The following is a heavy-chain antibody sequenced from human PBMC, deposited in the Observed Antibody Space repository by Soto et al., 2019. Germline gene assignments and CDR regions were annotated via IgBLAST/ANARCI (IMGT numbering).Heavy chain of an antibody. Sequence: QVQLVESGGGVVQPGRSLRLSCAASGFTFSSYAMHWVRQAPGKGLEWVAVISYDGSNKYYADSVKGRFTISRDNSKNTLYLQMNSLRAEDTPVYYCARDFARGGYSYGFYYHGMDVWGQGTTVTVSS. CDR1: GFTFSSYA. J-gene: IGHJ6*02. CDR2: ISYDGSNK. CDR3: ARDFARGGYSYGFYYHGMDV. V-gene: IGHV3-30-3*01. D-gene: IGHD5-18*01.